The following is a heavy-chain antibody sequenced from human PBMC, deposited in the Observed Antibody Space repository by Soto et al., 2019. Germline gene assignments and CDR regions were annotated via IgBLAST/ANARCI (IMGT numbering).Heavy chain of an antibody. CDR3: ARGGSGYGHTWYFDF. CDR2: KSQSGTT. J-gene: IGHJ2*01. V-gene: IGHV4-34*01. D-gene: IGHD6-25*01. Sequence: QVQLQQWGAGLLKPSETLSLTCAVNGESFSAYFWSWIRQPPGKGPEWIGEKSQSGTTNYNPSLTSRVSVSVDTSKRQFSLKLSSVTAADTAMYYCARGGSGYGHTWYFDFWGRGIPVTVSS. CDR1: GESFSAYF.